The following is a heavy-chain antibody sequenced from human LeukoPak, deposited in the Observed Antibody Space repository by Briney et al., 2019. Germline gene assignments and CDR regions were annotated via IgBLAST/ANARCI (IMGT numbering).Heavy chain of an antibody. Sequence: PSETLSLTCTVSGGSISSGSYYWSWIRQPAGKGLEWIGRIYTSGSTNYNPSLKSRVTISVDTSKNQFSLKLSSVTAADTAVYYCARSSPIAARRSRRGAFDIWGQGTMVTVSS. CDR1: GGSISSGSYY. CDR2: IYTSGST. V-gene: IGHV4-61*02. J-gene: IGHJ3*02. CDR3: ARSSPIAARRSRRGAFDI. D-gene: IGHD6-6*01.